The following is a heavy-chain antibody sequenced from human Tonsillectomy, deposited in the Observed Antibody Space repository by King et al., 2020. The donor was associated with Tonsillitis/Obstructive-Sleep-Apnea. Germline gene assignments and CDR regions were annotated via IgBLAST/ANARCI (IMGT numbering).Heavy chain of an antibody. CDR3: AKDFAAVTGDPGS. Sequence: QLVQSGGGLVQPGGSLRLSCVASGFTFSTYAMTWVRQAPGKGPEWVSGISGSNGGTYYADSVKGRFTISRDNSKNTPYLQMNSLRADDTALYYCAKDFAAVTGDPGSWGQGTLVTVSS. V-gene: IGHV3-23*04. CDR2: ISGSNGGT. CDR1: GFTFSTYA. D-gene: IGHD6-19*01. J-gene: IGHJ5*02.